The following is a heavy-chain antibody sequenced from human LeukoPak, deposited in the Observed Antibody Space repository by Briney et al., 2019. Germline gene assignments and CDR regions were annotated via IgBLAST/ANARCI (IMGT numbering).Heavy chain of an antibody. J-gene: IGHJ6*03. CDR3: ARGTDSTSARPRYYYYYMDV. Sequence: SETLSLTCTVSGDSISSINYYWDWIRQPPGKGLEWIGSIHYSGSTYYNPSLKSRVTISVDTSKNQFSLKLSSVTAADTALYHCARGTDSTSARPRYYYYYMDVWGKGTTVTVSS. V-gene: IGHV4-39*07. CDR1: GDSISSINYY. D-gene: IGHD6-6*01. CDR2: IHYSGST.